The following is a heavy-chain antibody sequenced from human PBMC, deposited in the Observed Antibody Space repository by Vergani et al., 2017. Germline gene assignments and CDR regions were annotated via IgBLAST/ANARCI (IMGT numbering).Heavy chain of an antibody. D-gene: IGHD6-6*01. Sequence: QVQLVQSGAEVKKPGASVKVSCKASGYTFTSYYMHWVRQAPGQGLEWMGIINPSGGSTSYAQKFQGRVTMTRNTSISTAYMELSSLRSEDTAVYYCARGARIAARLSWFDPWGQGTLVTVSS. CDR3: ARGARIAARLSWFDP. J-gene: IGHJ5*02. CDR2: INPSGGST. V-gene: IGHV1-46*01. CDR1: GYTFTSYY.